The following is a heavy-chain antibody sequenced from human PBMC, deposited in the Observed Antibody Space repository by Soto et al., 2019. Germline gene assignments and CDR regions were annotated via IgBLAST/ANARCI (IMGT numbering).Heavy chain of an antibody. Sequence: PGGSLRLSCAASGFTFSSYAMHWVRQAPGKGLEWVAVISYDGSNKYYADSVKGRFTISRDNSKNTLYLQMNSLRAEDTAVYYCARGDSSGRYFDYWGQGTLVTAPQ. CDR1: GFTFSSYA. CDR3: ARGDSSGRYFDY. CDR2: ISYDGSNK. D-gene: IGHD5-18*01. J-gene: IGHJ4*02. V-gene: IGHV3-30-3*01.